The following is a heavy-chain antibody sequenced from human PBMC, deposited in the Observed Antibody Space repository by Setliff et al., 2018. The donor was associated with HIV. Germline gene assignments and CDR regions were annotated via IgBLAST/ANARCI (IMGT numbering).Heavy chain of an antibody. Sequence: SLKISCKASGYSFTSYWIGWVRQMPGKGLEWMGIINPGDSDIRYSPSFRGQVTISVDKSINTAYLQWSSLKASDTAMYYCASSITVAGGRSFYYYAMDVWGQGTTVTVSS. J-gene: IGHJ6*02. CDR3: ASSITVAGGRSFYYYAMDV. V-gene: IGHV5-51*01. CDR2: INPGDSDI. D-gene: IGHD1-20*01. CDR1: GYSFTSYW.